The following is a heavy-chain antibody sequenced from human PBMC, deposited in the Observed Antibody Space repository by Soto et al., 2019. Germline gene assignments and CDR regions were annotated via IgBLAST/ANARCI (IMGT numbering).Heavy chain of an antibody. Sequence: SETLSLTCAVYGGSFSGYYWSWIRQPPGKGLEWIGKINHSGSTNYNPSLKSRVTISVDTSKNQFSLKLSSVTAADTAVYYCATLPRGELGYYYGMDVWGQGTTVTVSS. CDR3: ATLPRGELGYYYGMDV. V-gene: IGHV4-34*01. CDR2: INHSGST. D-gene: IGHD7-27*01. CDR1: GGSFSGYY. J-gene: IGHJ6*02.